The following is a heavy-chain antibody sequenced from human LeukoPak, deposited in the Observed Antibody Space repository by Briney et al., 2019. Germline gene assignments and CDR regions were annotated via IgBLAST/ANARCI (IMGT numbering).Heavy chain of an antibody. CDR3: ARVGDWGSAFDY. V-gene: IGHV3-53*01. D-gene: IGHD7-27*01. CDR1: GFIFSGYS. CDR2: IYSGGST. J-gene: IGHJ4*02. Sequence: PGGSLRLSCAASGFIFSGYSMNWVRPAPGKGLEWVSVIYSGGSTYYADSVKGRFTISRDNSKNTLYLQMNSLRAEDTAVYYCARVGDWGSAFDYWGQGTLLTVSS.